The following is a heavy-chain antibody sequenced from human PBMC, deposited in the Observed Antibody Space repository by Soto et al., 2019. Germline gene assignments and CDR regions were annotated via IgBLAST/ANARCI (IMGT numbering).Heavy chain of an antibody. J-gene: IGHJ3*02. V-gene: IGHV4-34*01. D-gene: IGHD3-10*01. CDR1: GGSFSGYY. CDR3: ISGKDGFDI. CDR2: INHSGST. Sequence: SETLSLTCAVYGGSFSGYYWSWIRQPPGKGLEWIGEINHSGSTNYNPSLKSRVTISVDTSKNQFSLKLSSVTAADTAVYYCISGKDGFDIWGQGTMVTVSS.